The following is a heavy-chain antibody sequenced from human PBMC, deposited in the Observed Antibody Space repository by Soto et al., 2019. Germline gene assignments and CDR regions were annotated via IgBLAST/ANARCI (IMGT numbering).Heavy chain of an antibody. CDR2: IKQDGSEK. D-gene: IGHD3-3*01. Sequence: EVHLVESGGGLVQPGGSLRLSCAASGITFSNYWMTWVRQAPGKGLEWVANIKQDGSEKYSVDSVKGRFTISRDNAKNSLYLQMNSLRAEDTAVYYCARDQDDSSDAFDIWGQGTMVTVSS. CDR3: ARDQDDSSDAFDI. CDR1: GITFSNYW. J-gene: IGHJ3*02. V-gene: IGHV3-7*01.